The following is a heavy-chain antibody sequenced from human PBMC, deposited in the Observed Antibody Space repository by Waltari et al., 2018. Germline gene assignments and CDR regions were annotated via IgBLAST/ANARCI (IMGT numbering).Heavy chain of an antibody. CDR1: GFTFSTYW. V-gene: IGHV3-7*01. D-gene: IGHD4-4*01. CDR3: ARDPHYSNFDY. CDR2: IKDDGREK. J-gene: IGHJ4*02. Sequence: EVHLVESGGGLVQPGGSLRLSCAASGFTFSTYWMTWVRQAPGKGLEWLANIKDDGREKNYVDSVKGRFTSSRDNAKNSLYLQMNSLRAEDTAVYYCARDPHYSNFDYWGQGTLVTVSS.